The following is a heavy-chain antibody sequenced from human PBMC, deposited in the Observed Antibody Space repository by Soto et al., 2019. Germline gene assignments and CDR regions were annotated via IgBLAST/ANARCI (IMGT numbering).Heavy chain of an antibody. J-gene: IGHJ3*02. CDR2: IYTGGST. CDR1: GFTVSSNY. CDR3: ARATDYGDVDAFDI. V-gene: IGHV3-53*01. D-gene: IGHD4-17*01. Sequence: GGSLRLSCAASGFTVSSNYMNWVRQAPGKGLEWVSVIYTGGSTYYADSVKGRFTISRDSSKNTLYLQMNSLRAEDTALYYCARATDYGDVDAFDIWGQGTVVTVSS.